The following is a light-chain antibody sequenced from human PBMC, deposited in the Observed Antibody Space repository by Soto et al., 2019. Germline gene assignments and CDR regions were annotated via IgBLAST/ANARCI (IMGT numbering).Light chain of an antibody. J-gene: IGKJ1*01. CDR2: AAS. Sequence: IQVTQSPSSLSASVGDRVTITCRASQDISSYLAWYQQKPGKAPTLLIYAASTLQSGVPSRFSGSGSGTEFTLTISSLQPDDFATYYCQQCNSYPWTFGQGTKVDIK. V-gene: IGKV1-9*01. CDR1: QDISSY. CDR3: QQCNSYPWT.